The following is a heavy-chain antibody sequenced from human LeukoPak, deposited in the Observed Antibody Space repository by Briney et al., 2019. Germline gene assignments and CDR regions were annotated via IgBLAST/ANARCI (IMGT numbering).Heavy chain of an antibody. Sequence: PGGSLRLSCAASGFTFDDYTMHWVRQAPGKGLEWVSLISWDGGSTYYADSVKGRFTISRDNSKNSLYLQMNSLRTEDTALYYCAKGGGDSSGYFCDYWAQGTLVTVSS. J-gene: IGHJ4*02. D-gene: IGHD3-22*01. CDR2: ISWDGGST. CDR3: AKGGGDSSGYFCDY. CDR1: GFTFDDYT. V-gene: IGHV3-43*01.